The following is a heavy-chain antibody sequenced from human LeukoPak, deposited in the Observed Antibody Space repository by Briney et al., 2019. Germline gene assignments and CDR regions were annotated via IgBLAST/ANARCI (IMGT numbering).Heavy chain of an antibody. CDR2: ISKTGTSI. D-gene: IGHD3-3*01. V-gene: IGHV3-11*01. Sequence: MSGGSLRLSCTASGLNFSVYYMTWIRQAPGNGLGAPGNGLEWLSHISKTGTSIYYADSVRGRFTISRDNAKNSLYLHMNRLRAEDTAVYYCVAGVALDYWGQGALVTVSS. J-gene: IGHJ4*02. CDR1: GLNFSVYY. CDR3: VAGVALDY.